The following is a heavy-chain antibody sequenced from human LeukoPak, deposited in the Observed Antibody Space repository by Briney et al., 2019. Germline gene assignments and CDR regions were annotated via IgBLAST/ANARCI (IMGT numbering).Heavy chain of an antibody. V-gene: IGHV3-7*03. CDR3: AADRERDPSVYYLV. J-gene: IGHJ4*02. CDR1: GFSFSSNW. D-gene: IGHD3-22*01. Sequence: GGSLRLSCAAPGFSFSSNWMGWVRQAPGKGLEWVAHIKRDGSQKYYLDSVKGRFTISRDNAKNSLYLQMNSLRVEDSAVYYCAADRERDPSVYYLVGGQGTLITVSS. CDR2: IKRDGSQK.